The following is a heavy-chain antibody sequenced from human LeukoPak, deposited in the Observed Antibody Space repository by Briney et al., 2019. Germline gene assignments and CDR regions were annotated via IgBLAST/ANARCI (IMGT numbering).Heavy chain of an antibody. D-gene: IGHD5-18*01. V-gene: IGHV4-39*01. CDR1: SGSISSSSYY. CDR2: IYYSGST. CDR3: ARTPWIQLDY. J-gene: IGHJ4*02. Sequence: KPSETLSLTCTVSSGSISSSSYYWGWIRQPPGKGLEWIGSIYYSGSTYYNPSLKSRVTISVDTSKNQFSLKLSSVTAADTAVYYCARTPWIQLDYWGQGTLVTVSS.